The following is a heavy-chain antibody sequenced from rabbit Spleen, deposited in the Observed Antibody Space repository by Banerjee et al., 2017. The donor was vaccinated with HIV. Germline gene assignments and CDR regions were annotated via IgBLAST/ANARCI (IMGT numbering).Heavy chain of an antibody. V-gene: IGHV1S40*01. J-gene: IGHJ6*01. CDR2: IDAGGST. CDR3: ARANTGTGYGMEL. Sequence: QSLEESGGGLVQPGASLTLTCKASGISFGISDYMCWVRQAPGKGLEWIACIDAGGSTYYASWAKGRVTISKPSSTTVTLQMTSLTAADTATYFCARANTGTGYGMELWGPGTLVTVS. D-gene: IGHD7-1*01. CDR1: GISFGISDY.